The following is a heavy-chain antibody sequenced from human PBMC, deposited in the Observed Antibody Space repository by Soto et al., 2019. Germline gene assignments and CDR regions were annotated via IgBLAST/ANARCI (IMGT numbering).Heavy chain of an antibody. CDR3: ARDGPRYCSGGSCSFNWFDP. J-gene: IGHJ5*02. Sequence: QVQLVQSGAEVKKPGASVKVSCKASGYTFTSYGISWVRQAPGQGLEWMGWISAYNGNTNYAQKLQGKFTMTTDTSTSTAYMELRSLRSDDTAVYYCARDGPRYCSGGSCSFNWFDPWGQGTLVTVSS. V-gene: IGHV1-18*01. D-gene: IGHD2-15*01. CDR1: GYTFTSYG. CDR2: ISAYNGNT.